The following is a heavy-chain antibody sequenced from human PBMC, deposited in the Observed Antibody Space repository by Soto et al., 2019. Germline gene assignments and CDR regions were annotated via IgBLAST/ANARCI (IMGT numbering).Heavy chain of an antibody. CDR2: ISACNGNT. D-gene: IGHD2-15*01. J-gene: IGHJ6*02. CDR1: GYTFTSSG. Sequence: QVQLVQSGSEVKKPGASVRVSCKGSGYTFTSSGLTWVRQAPGHGRVWLGWISACNGNTNYEQKLQGRVTMTTVTSTSTAYTELRSLRSDDTAVYYSARDLLGDCSGGSVYSGMGVWGQGTTVTVS. CDR3: ARDLLGDCSGGSVYSGMGV. V-gene: IGHV1-18*01.